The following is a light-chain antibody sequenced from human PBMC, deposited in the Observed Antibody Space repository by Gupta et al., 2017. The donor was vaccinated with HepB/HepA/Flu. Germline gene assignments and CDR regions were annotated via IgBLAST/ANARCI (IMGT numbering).Light chain of an antibody. CDR2: GAS. CDR1: QSVSSSY. V-gene: IGKV3-20*01. CDR3: QQYGSSLV. Sequence: VFTQSPGTLSLSPGERATLSCRASQSVSSSYLAWYQQKPGQAPRLLIYGASSRATGIPDRFSGSGSGTDFTLTISRLEPEDFAVYYWQQYGSSLVFGQGTKVEIK. J-gene: IGKJ1*01.